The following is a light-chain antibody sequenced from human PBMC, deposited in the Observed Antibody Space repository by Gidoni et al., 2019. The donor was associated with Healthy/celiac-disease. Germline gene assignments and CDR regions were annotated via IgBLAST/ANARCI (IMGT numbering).Light chain of an antibody. V-gene: IGKV4-1*01. J-gene: IGKJ3*01. CDR1: QSVLYSSNNKNY. CDR2: WAS. Sequence: IVMTQSPDSLAVSLGERATINCKSSQSVLYSSNNKNYLAWYQQKPGQPPKLRIYWASTRESGVPDRFSGSGSGTDFTLTISSLQAEDVAVYYCQQYYSTPVTFGPGTKVDIK. CDR3: QQYYSTPVT.